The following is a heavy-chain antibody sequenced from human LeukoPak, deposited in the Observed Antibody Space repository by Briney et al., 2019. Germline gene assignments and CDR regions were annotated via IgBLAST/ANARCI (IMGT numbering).Heavy chain of an antibody. CDR2: INPNSGDT. D-gene: IGHD3-10*01. Sequence: GASLKVSCKASGYTFTGHYMHWVRQAPGQGLEWMGWINPNSGDTNYAKKFQGRVTMTRATSISTAYMELSRLSFDDTAVYYCAREAVIRGIIITNFDYWGQGTRVTVSS. CDR3: AREAVIRGIIITNFDY. V-gene: IGHV1-2*02. CDR1: GYTFTGHY. J-gene: IGHJ4*02.